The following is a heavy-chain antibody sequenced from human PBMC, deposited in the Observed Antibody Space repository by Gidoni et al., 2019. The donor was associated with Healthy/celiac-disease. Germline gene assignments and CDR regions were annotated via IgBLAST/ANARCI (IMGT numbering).Heavy chain of an antibody. V-gene: IGHV3-21*01. J-gene: IGHJ6*02. Sequence: EVQLVESGGGLVKPGGSLRLSCAASGFTFSSYSMNWVRQAPGKGLEWVSSISSSSSYIYYADSVKSRFTISRDNAKNSLYLQMNSLRAEDTAVYYCAREQLGTYYYGMDVWGQGTTVTVSS. CDR2: ISSSSSYI. CDR3: AREQLGTYYYGMDV. CDR1: GFTFSSYS. D-gene: IGHD6-6*01.